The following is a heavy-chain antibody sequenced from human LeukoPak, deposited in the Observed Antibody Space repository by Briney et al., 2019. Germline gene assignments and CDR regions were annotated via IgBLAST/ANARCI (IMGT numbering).Heavy chain of an antibody. CDR1: GGSISSYY. CDR3: ARDPYYGSGSDYYYYGMDV. Sequence: SETLSLTCTVSGGSISSYYWSWIRQPAGKGLEWIGRIYTSGSTNYNPSLKSRVTMSADTSKNQFSLKLSSVTAADTAVYYCARDPYYGSGSDYYYYGMDVWGQGTTVTVSS. V-gene: IGHV4-4*07. D-gene: IGHD3-10*01. J-gene: IGHJ6*02. CDR2: IYTSGST.